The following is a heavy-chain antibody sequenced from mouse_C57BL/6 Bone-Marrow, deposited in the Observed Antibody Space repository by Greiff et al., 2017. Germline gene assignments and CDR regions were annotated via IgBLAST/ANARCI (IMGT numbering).Heavy chain of an antibody. D-gene: IGHD6-5*01. Sequence: EVKLQESGGGLVKPGGSLKLSCAASGFTFSSYAMSWVRQTPEKRLEWVATISDGGSYTYYPDNVKGRFTISRDNAKNNLYLQMSHLKSEDTAMYYCARDRSLQRPYFDVWGTGTTVTVSS. CDR3: ARDRSLQRPYFDV. V-gene: IGHV5-4*01. CDR1: GFTFSSYA. CDR2: ISDGGSYT. J-gene: IGHJ1*03.